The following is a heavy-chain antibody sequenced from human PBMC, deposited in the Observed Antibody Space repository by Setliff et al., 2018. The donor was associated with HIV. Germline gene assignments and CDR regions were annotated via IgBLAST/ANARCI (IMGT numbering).Heavy chain of an antibody. J-gene: IGHJ5*02. Sequence: GASVKVSCKASGNSFTSYGINWVRQAPGQGLEWMGGFDPEDGETIYAQKFQGRVTMTEDTSTDTAYMELSSLRSEDTAVYYCARQDSSGLYNWFDPWGQGTLVTVSS. CDR3: ARQDSSGLYNWFDP. D-gene: IGHD3-22*01. CDR1: GNSFTSYG. CDR2: FDPEDGET. V-gene: IGHV1-24*01.